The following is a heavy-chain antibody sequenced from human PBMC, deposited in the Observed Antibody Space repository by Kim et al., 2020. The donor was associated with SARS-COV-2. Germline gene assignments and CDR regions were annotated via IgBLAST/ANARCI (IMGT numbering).Heavy chain of an antibody. V-gene: IGHV4-59*01. J-gene: IGHJ4*02. CDR2: IYYSGST. CDR1: GGSMSSYY. D-gene: IGHD2-2*01. Sequence: SETLSLTCIVSGGSMSSYYWSWIRQPPGKGLEWIGYIYYSGSTNYNPSLKSRVTISVDTSKNQFSLKVSSVTAADTAVHYCARGDQNFDFWGQGTLVTVS. CDR3: ARGDQNFDF.